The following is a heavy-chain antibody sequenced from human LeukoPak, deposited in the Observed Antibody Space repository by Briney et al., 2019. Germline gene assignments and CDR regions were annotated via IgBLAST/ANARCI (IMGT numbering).Heavy chain of an antibody. CDR3: ARDLTMIVVVIPSGPY. J-gene: IGHJ4*02. D-gene: IGHD3-22*01. CDR2: INPNSGGT. Sequence: ASVKVSCKASGYTFTGYYMHWVRQAPGQGLEWMGWINPNSGGTNYAQKFQGRVTMTGDTSISTAYMELSRLRSDDTAVYYCARDLTMIVVVIPSGPYWGQGTLVTVSS. CDR1: GYTFTGYY. V-gene: IGHV1-2*02.